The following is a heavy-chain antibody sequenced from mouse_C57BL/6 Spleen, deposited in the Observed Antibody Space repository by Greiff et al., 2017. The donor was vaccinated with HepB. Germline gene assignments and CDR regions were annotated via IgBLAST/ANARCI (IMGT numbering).Heavy chain of an antibody. CDR3: ALYGSSYEHYAMDY. V-gene: IGHV1-72*01. CDR2: IDPNSGGT. J-gene: IGHJ4*01. D-gene: IGHD1-1*01. Sequence: QVQLKQPGAELVKPGASVKLSCKASGYTFTSYWMHWVKQRPGRGLEWIGRIDPNSGGTKYNEKFKSKATLTVDKPSSTAYMQLSSLTSEDSAVYYCALYGSSYEHYAMDYWGQGTSVTVSS. CDR1: GYTFTSYW.